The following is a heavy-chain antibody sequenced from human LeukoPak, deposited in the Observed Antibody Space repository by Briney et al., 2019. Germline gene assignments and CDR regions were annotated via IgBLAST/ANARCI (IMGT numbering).Heavy chain of an antibody. D-gene: IGHD6-19*01. CDR2: IIPIFGTA. J-gene: IGHJ4*02. CDR3: AREDSSGLFDGDY. V-gene: IGHV1-69*13. CDR1: GGTFSSYA. Sequence: SVKVSCKASGGTFSSYAISWVRQAPGQGLEWMGGIIPIFGTANYAQKFQGRVTITADESTSTAYMELSSLRSEDAAVYYCAREDSSGLFDGDYWGQGTLVTVSS.